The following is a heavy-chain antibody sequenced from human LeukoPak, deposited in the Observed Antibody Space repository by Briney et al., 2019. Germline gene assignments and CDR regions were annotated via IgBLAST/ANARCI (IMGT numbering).Heavy chain of an antibody. CDR1: GFTFSSYA. V-gene: IGHV3-30-3*01. CDR3: ARDLGTFYYYYGMDV. D-gene: IGHD3-16*01. Sequence: GGSLRLSCAASGFTFSSYAMHWVRQAPGKGLEWVAVISYDGSDKYYADSVKGRFTISRDNSKNTLYLQMNSLRAEDTAAYYCARDLGTFYYYYGMDVWGQGTTVTVSS. J-gene: IGHJ6*02. CDR2: ISYDGSDK.